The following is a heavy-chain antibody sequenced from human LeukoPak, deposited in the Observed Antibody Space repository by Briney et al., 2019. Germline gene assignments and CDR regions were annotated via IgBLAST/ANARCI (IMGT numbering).Heavy chain of an antibody. CDR2: ISGSGGST. J-gene: IGHJ4*02. CDR1: GFTFSSYA. Sequence: PGGSLRLSCAASGFTFSSYAMSWVRQAPGKGLEWVSAISGSGGSTYYADSVKGRFTISRDSSKNTLYLQMNSLRAEDTAVYYCVKAKTRYDYVWGSYLDDWGQGTLVTVSS. CDR3: VKAKTRYDYVWGSYLDD. V-gene: IGHV3-23*01. D-gene: IGHD3-16*02.